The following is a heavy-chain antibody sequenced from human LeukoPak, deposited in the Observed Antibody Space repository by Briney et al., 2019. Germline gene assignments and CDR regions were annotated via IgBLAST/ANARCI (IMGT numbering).Heavy chain of an antibody. CDR1: GFTFSSYA. J-gene: IGHJ3*02. CDR3: ASGNWNDGAFDI. D-gene: IGHD1-20*01. CDR2: ISGSGGST. V-gene: IGHV3-23*01. Sequence: GGSLRLSCAASGFTFSSYAMSWVRQAPGKGLEWVSAISGSGGSTYYADSVKGRFTISRDNSKNTLYLQMNSLRAEDTAVYYCASGNWNDGAFDIWGQGTMVTVSS.